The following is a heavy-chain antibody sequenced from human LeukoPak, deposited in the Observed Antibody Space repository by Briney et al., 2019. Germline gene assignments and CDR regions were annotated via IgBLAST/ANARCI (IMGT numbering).Heavy chain of an antibody. V-gene: IGHV4-39*07. Sequence: PSETLSLTCTVSGGSISSSSYYWGWIRQPPGKGLEWIGSIYHSGSTYYNPSLKSRVTISVDTSKNQFSLKLSSVTAADTAVYYCARGLSRRQLLLWFGDSNWFDPWGQGTLVTVSS. CDR3: ARGLSRRQLLLWFGDSNWFDP. CDR2: IYHSGST. J-gene: IGHJ5*02. D-gene: IGHD3-10*01. CDR1: GGSISSSSYY.